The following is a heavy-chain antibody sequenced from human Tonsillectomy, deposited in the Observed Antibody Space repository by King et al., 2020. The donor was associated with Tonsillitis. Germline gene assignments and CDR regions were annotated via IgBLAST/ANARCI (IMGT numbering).Heavy chain of an antibody. V-gene: IGHV3-48*02. D-gene: IGHD6-6*01. J-gene: IGHJ4*02. CDR1: GSTFSTYN. Sequence: VQLVESGGGLVQPGGSLRLSCAASGSTFSTYNMNWVRQAPGKGLEWISYISDTSSHLYYADSVKGRFTISRDNAKDSLFLQMNSLRDEDTAVYYCATDTGRYIRSSAVVYLGQGTLVTVSS. CDR3: ATDTGRYIRSSAVVY. CDR2: ISDTSSHL.